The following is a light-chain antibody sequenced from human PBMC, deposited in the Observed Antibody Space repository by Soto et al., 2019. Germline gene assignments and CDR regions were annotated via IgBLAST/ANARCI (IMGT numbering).Light chain of an antibody. V-gene: IGLV1-44*01. CDR3: AAWDDSLNGWV. CDR1: SSNIGSNT. CDR2: SNN. J-gene: IGLJ3*02. Sequence: QLVLTQPPSASGTPGQRVTISCSGSSSNIGSNTVNWYQQLPGTAPKLLIYSNNQRPSGVPDRFSGSKSGTSASLAISGLQSEDEADYYCAAWDDSLNGWVVGGGTKLTVL.